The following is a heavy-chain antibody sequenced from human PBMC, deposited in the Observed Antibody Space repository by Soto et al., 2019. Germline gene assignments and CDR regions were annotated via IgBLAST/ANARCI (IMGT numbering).Heavy chain of an antibody. D-gene: IGHD5-18*01. Sequence: QVQLQQWGAGLLKPSEPLSLTCAVYGGSFSGYYWSWIRQPQGKGLEWIGEINHSGSTNYNPSLNSRVTISVDSSKNQFSLKLSSVTAADTAVYYCARRYSYYYYGMDVWGQGTTVTVSS. V-gene: IGHV4-34*01. CDR3: ARRYSYYYYGMDV. CDR2: INHSGST. J-gene: IGHJ6*02. CDR1: GGSFSGYY.